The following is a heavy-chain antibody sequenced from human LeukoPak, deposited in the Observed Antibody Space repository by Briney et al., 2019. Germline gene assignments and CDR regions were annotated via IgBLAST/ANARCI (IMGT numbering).Heavy chain of an antibody. D-gene: IGHD6-19*01. V-gene: IGHV3-9*01. Sequence: GRSLRLSCAASGFTFDDYAMHWVRHAPGKGVEWVSGISWNSGSIGYADSVKGRFTISRDNAKNSLYLQMNSLRAEDTALYYCAKGSGWRLYRYYFDYWGQGTLVTVSS. CDR1: GFTFDDYA. CDR3: AKGSGWRLYRYYFDY. CDR2: ISWNSGSI. J-gene: IGHJ4*02.